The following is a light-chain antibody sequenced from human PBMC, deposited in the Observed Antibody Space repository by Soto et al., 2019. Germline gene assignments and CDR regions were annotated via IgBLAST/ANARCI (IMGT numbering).Light chain of an antibody. Sequence: NFMLTKPHCVSESPGKTVTISCTRSRGSIASNYVQWYQQRPGSAPTTVIYEDNQRPSGVPDRFSGSIDSSSNSASLTISGLKTEDEADSYCQSYDSSTVVFGGGTKLTVL. CDR3: QSYDSSTVV. J-gene: IGLJ2*01. CDR1: RGSIASNY. CDR2: EDN. V-gene: IGLV6-57*04.